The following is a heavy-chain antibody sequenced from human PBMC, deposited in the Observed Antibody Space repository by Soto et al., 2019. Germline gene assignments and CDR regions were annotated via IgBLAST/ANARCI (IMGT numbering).Heavy chain of an antibody. Sequence: PGGSLRLSCAASGFTFSDYYMSWIRQAPGKGLEWLSYISRSGSSMYYADSVKGRFTISRDSANTTSYLQMKRLSAEDTAVYYCVRDFGVAGGFDFWGQGTVVTVSS. J-gene: IGHJ4*02. D-gene: IGHD6-19*01. CDR3: VRDFGVAGGFDF. V-gene: IGHV3-11*01. CDR2: ISRSGSSM. CDR1: GFTFSDYY.